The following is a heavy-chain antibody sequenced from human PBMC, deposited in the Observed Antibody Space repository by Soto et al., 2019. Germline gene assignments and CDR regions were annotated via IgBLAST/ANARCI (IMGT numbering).Heavy chain of an antibody. CDR3: AKAPAVYSSGWYYFDY. CDR2: ISGSGSST. V-gene: IGHV3-23*01. D-gene: IGHD6-19*01. CDR1: GFSFSNYG. J-gene: IGHJ4*02. Sequence: EVQLLESGGDLVQPGGSLRLSCVASGFSFSNYGMSWVRQAPGKGLEWVATISGSGSSTYYADSVKGRFTISRDNSENTLSLQMKSLRAEDTAVYYCAKAPAVYSSGWYYFDYWGQGTLVTVSS.